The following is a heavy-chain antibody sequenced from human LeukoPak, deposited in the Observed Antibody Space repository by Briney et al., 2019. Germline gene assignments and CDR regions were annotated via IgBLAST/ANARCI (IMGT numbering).Heavy chain of an antibody. J-gene: IGHJ4*02. D-gene: IGHD3-3*01. CDR3: AKDTVLYYDFWSGYYVY. CDR2: ISRDGGST. Sequence: GGSLRLSCAASGFTFDDYAMHWVRQAPGKGLEWVSLISRDGGSTYYADSVKGRFTISRDNSKNSLYLQMNSLRTEDTALYYCAKDTVLYYDFWSGYYVYWGQGTLVTVSS. CDR1: GFTFDDYA. V-gene: IGHV3-43*02.